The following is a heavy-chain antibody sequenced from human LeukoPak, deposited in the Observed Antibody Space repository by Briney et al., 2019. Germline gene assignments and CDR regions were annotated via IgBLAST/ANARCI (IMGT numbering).Heavy chain of an antibody. D-gene: IGHD2-2*01. J-gene: IGHJ4*02. CDR1: GGSFSEYY. CDR3: ARVSVTSGWTYDH. V-gene: IGHV4-34*01. Sequence: SETLSLTCAVYGGSFSEYYWSWIRQPPGKGQEWIGEINHSGSTSYNPSLKSRVTTSVDTSNKQFSLKLSSITAADTAVYYCARVSVTSGWTYDHWGQGTLVTVSS. CDR2: INHSGST.